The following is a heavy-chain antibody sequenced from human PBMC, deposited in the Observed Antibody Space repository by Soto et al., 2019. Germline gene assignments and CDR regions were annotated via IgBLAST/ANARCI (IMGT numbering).Heavy chain of an antibody. V-gene: IGHV3-53*04. CDR2: VYSDGRT. D-gene: IGHD2-2*01. CDR3: ARDMVDPTVVPGDTLRAFDI. J-gene: IGHJ3*02. Sequence: PGGSLRLSCAPSGIIVTSSYMTSIGQAPGNGRHWVSGVYSDGRTYYADSGKGSFTISRHNSQNSLYLQMNSLRPEDTAVYYCARDMVDPTVVPGDTLRAFDIWGQGTMVTVSS. CDR1: GIIVTSSY.